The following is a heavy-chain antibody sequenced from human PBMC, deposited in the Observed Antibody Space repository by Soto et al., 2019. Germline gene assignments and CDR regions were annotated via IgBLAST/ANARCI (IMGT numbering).Heavy chain of an antibody. D-gene: IGHD2-21*01. CDR3: ARVAGGGDCFDY. J-gene: IGHJ4*02. Sequence: GKGLEWIGYIYYSGSTNYNPSLKRRVTISVDTSKNQFTLKLSSVTAADTAVYYCARVAGGGDCFDYWGQGSLVTGSS. V-gene: IGHV4-59*01. CDR2: IYYSGST.